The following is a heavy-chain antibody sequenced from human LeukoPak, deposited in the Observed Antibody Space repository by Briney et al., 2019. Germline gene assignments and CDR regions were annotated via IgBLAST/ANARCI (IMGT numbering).Heavy chain of an antibody. D-gene: IGHD6-6*01. V-gene: IGHV4-59*08. Sequence: SETLSLTCTVSGDSINNYYSSWIRQPPGKGLEWIGYIYYSGSTNYNPSLKSRVTISVDTSKNQFSLNLSSVTAADTAVYYCARHDPRGEPARLGFFDDWGQGTLVTVSS. CDR2: IYYSGST. J-gene: IGHJ4*02. CDR1: GDSINNYY. CDR3: ARHDPRGEPARLGFFDD.